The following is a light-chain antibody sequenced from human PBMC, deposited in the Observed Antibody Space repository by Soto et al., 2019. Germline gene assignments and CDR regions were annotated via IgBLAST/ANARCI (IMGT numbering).Light chain of an antibody. CDR1: QDISSY. CDR2: AAA. J-gene: IGKJ5*01. CDR3: QRLSDYPLT. Sequence: DIQLTQSPSFLSASVGDRVTITCRASQDISSYLAWYQQKPGKAPQFLLYAAATLRVGVPSRFSESGSRTEFTLTISSLQPEDSATDYCQRLSDYPLTFGQGTRLEIK. V-gene: IGKV1-9*01.